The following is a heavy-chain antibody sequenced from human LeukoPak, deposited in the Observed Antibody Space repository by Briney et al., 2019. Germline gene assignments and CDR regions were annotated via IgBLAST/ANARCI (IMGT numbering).Heavy chain of an antibody. Sequence: PGGSLRLSCAASGFTFSSYAMHWVRQAPGKGLEWVAVISYDGSNKYYADSVKGRFTISRDNSKNTLYLQMNSLRAEDTAVYYCARGSRRSSSWPSYYFDYWGQGTLVTVSS. CDR2: ISYDGSNK. J-gene: IGHJ4*02. V-gene: IGHV3-30-3*01. CDR1: GFTFSSYA. D-gene: IGHD6-13*01. CDR3: ARGSRRSSSWPSYYFDY.